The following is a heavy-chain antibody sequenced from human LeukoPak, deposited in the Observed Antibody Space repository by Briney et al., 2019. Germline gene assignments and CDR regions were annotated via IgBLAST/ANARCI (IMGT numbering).Heavy chain of an antibody. Sequence: GGSLRLSCAASGFTFSSYDMHWVRQATGEGLEWVSAIGTAGDTYYLGSVKGRFTISRENAKNSLYLQMNSLRAGDTAVYYCARAMRRKHYDSNGYFGKYDAFDIWGQGTMVTVSS. D-gene: IGHD3-22*01. CDR3: ARAMRRKHYDSNGYFGKYDAFDI. V-gene: IGHV3-13*01. CDR1: GFTFSSYD. J-gene: IGHJ3*02. CDR2: IGTAGDT.